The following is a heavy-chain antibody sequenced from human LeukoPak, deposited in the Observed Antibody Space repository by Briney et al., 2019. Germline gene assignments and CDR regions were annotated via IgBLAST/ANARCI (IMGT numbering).Heavy chain of an antibody. CDR3: ARGPTGDYASPYYMDV. Sequence: ASVKVSCKASGYTFTGYYMHWVRQAPGQGLEWMGWINPNSGGTNYAQKFQGRVTMTRDTSISTAYMELSRLRSDDTAVYYCARGPTGDYASPYYMDVWGKGTTVTISS. D-gene: IGHD4-17*01. V-gene: IGHV1-2*02. J-gene: IGHJ6*03. CDR1: GYTFTGYY. CDR2: INPNSGGT.